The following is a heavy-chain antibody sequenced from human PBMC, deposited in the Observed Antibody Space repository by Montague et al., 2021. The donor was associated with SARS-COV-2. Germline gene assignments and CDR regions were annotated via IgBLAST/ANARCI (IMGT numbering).Heavy chain of an antibody. J-gene: IGHJ6*03. D-gene: IGHD3-10*01. CDR2: INHGGIT. CDR3: ARLRDGVVPSPILGVGPYYSYYFIDV. Sequence: SETLSLTCTVSGGSISSSSYYWGWIRQPPGKGLEWIGEINHGGITNYNPSLKSRLTISADTSKNQFSLKLTSVAAADTAVYYCARLRDGVVPSPILGVGPYYSYYFIDVGGKGTTVTVPS. CDR1: GGSISSSSYY. V-gene: IGHV4-39*07.